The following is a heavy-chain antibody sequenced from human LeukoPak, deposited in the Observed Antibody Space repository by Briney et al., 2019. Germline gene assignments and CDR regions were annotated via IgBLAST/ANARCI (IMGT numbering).Heavy chain of an antibody. Sequence: PGGSLRLSCAASGFTFNNYAMSWVRQAPGKGLEWVSVISGSGPTTYYADSVKGRFTISRDNSKNTLFLLMNGLRAEDTAVYYCAKGMVTIFGVFTPLDYWGRGTLVTVSS. V-gene: IGHV3-23*01. J-gene: IGHJ4*02. CDR2: ISGSGPTT. D-gene: IGHD3-3*01. CDR1: GFTFNNYA. CDR3: AKGMVTIFGVFTPLDY.